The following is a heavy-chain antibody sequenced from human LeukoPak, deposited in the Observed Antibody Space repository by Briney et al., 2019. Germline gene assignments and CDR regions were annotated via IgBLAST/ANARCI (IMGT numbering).Heavy chain of an antibody. CDR3: ARETPYYGMDV. V-gene: IGHV3-48*01. J-gene: IGHJ6*02. CDR2: ISSSAATI. CDR1: GFAFSTYS. Sequence: GGSLRLSCAASGFAFSTYSMNWVRQAPGNGLEWVSSISSSAATIHYADSVKGRFTISRDNAKNSLYLQMNSLRAEDTAGYYCARETPYYGMDVWGQGTTVTVSS.